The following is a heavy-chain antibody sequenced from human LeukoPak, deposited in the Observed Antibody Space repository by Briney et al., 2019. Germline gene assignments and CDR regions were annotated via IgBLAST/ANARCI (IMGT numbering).Heavy chain of an antibody. CDR2: IYYSGST. CDR1: GGSISSYY. J-gene: IGHJ1*01. D-gene: IGHD6-13*01. CDR3: ARSITSSWYGDFQH. V-gene: IGHV4-59*01. Sequence: SETLSLTCTVSGGSISSYYWSWIRQPPGKGLEWIGYIYYSGSTNYNPSLKSRVTISVDTSKNQFSPKLSSVTAADTAVYYCARSITSSWYGDFQHWGQGTLVTVSS.